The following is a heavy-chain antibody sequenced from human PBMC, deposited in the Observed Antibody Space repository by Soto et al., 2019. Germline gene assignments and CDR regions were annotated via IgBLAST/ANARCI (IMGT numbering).Heavy chain of an antibody. CDR1: GFTFSSYW. J-gene: IGHJ6*02. CDR2: IKQDGSEK. Sequence: PGGSLRLSCAASGFTFSSYWMSWVRQAPGKGLEWVANIKQDGSEKYYVDSVKGRFTISRDNAKNSLYLQMNSLRAEDTAVYYCARDNFEYYDFWSGYYTRYYYYYGMDVWGHGTTVTVSS. D-gene: IGHD3-3*01. V-gene: IGHV3-7*03. CDR3: ARDNFEYYDFWSGYYTRYYYYYGMDV.